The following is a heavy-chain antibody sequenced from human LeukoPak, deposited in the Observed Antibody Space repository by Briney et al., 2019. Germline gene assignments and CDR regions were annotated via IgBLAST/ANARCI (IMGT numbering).Heavy chain of an antibody. J-gene: IGHJ5*02. CDR2: INHSGST. Sequence: SETLSLTCAVYGASFSGYYWSWIRQPPGKGLEWIGEINHSGSTNYNPSLKSRVTISVDTSKNQFSLKLSSVTAADTAVYYCARAQYSSSCDLWGQGTLVTVSS. V-gene: IGHV4-34*01. CDR3: ARAQYSSSCDL. CDR1: GASFSGYY. D-gene: IGHD6-13*01.